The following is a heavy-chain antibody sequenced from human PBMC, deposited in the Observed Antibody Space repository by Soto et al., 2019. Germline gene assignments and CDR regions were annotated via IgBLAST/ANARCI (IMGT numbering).Heavy chain of an antibody. D-gene: IGHD6-6*01. J-gene: IGHJ6*02. Sequence: RASVKVSCKASGGTFSSYAISWVRQAPGQGLEWMGGIIAIFGTANYAQKFQGRVTITADKSTSTAYMELSSLRSEDTAVYYCSRGAARPSYYYYGMDVWGQGTTVTVSS. CDR3: SRGAARPSYYYYGMDV. CDR2: IIAIFGTA. CDR1: GGTFSSYA. V-gene: IGHV1-69*06.